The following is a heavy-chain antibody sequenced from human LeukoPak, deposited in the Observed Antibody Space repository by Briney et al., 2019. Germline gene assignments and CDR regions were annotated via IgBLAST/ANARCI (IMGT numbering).Heavy chain of an antibody. CDR1: GFTFSSYA. J-gene: IGHJ4*02. V-gene: IGHV3-23*01. D-gene: IGHD3-22*01. CDR3: AKGPAPYYYDSSGYLGYFDY. CDR2: ISGSGGST. Sequence: PGGSLRLSCAASGFTFSSYAVSWVRQAPGKGLEWVSAISGSGGSTYYADSVKGRFTISRDNSKNTLYLQMNSLRAEDTAVYYCAKGPAPYYYDSSGYLGYFDYWGQGTLVTVSS.